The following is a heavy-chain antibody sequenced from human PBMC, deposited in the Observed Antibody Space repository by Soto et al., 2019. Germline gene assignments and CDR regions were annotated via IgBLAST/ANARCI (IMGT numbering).Heavy chain of an antibody. V-gene: IGHV5-51*01. Sequence: GESLKITCKGSGYRFTSYWIGWVRQMPEKGLEWMGIIYPGDSDTRYSPSFQGKVTISADKSISTAYLQWSSLKASDTAMYYCARLPRSRYDFLLGWFDPWGQGTLVSVSA. CDR3: ARLPRSRYDFLLGWFDP. J-gene: IGHJ5*02. CDR2: IYPGDSDT. D-gene: IGHD5-12*01. CDR1: GYRFTSYW.